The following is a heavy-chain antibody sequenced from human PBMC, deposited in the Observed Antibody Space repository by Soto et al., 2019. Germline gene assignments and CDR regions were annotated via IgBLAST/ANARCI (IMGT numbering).Heavy chain of an antibody. CDR1: GFTFDDYA. V-gene: IGHV3-9*01. D-gene: IGHD1-1*01. Sequence: VQLVESGGGLVQPGGSLRLSCAASGFTFDDYAMHWVRQAPGKGLEWVSSIYWNSGTIDYADSVKGRFTISRDNAKNSLYLQMNSLRPEDTAFYYCAKDNSLTTSYFAQWGQGTLVTVSS. CDR2: IYWNSGTI. CDR3: AKDNSLTTSYFAQ. J-gene: IGHJ4*02.